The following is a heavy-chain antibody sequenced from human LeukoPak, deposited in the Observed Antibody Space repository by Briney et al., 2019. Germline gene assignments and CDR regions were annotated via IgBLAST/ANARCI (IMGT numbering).Heavy chain of an antibody. CDR2: IYYSGIT. V-gene: IGHV4-39*01. CDR3: ARHRTSIVVVPAATVQYYYYYYMDV. J-gene: IGHJ6*03. Sequence: SETLSLTCTVSGGSISSSSYNWGWVRQPPGKGLEWIGSIYYSGITYYNPSVESRVTISVDTSKNQFSLELNSVTAADTAVYYCARHRTSIVVVPAATVQYYYYYYMDVWGKGTTVTVSS. CDR1: GGSISSSSYN. D-gene: IGHD2-2*01.